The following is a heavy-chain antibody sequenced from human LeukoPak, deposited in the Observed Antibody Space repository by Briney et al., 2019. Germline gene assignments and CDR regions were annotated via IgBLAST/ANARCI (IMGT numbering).Heavy chain of an antibody. CDR1: GFTFSTYK. D-gene: IGHD1-26*01. CDR3: ARVGSRGDWFDY. V-gene: IGHV3-48*01. J-gene: IGHJ5*01. Sequence: GGSLRLSCAASGFTFSTYKMHWARQTLGEGLGWLFYINSGGSAVHYVDSVTERFTFSRDNAKNSLYLQMNSLRVEDTGIYYCARVGSRGDWFDYWGQGTRVTVSS. CDR2: INSGGSAV.